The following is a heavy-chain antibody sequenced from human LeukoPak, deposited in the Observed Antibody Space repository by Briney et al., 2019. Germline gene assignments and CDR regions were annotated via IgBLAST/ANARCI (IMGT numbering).Heavy chain of an antibody. CDR1: GFTFSSYW. CDR3: AREGQGARGYSYGLDY. CDR2: IKQDGSEK. J-gene: IGHJ4*02. V-gene: IGHV3-7*01. D-gene: IGHD5-18*01. Sequence: QPGGSLRLSCAASGFTFSSYWMSWVRQARGKGLEWVANIKQDGSEKYYVDSVKGRFTISRDNAKNSLYLQMNSPRAEDTAVYYCAREGQGARGYSYGLDYWGQGTLVTVSS.